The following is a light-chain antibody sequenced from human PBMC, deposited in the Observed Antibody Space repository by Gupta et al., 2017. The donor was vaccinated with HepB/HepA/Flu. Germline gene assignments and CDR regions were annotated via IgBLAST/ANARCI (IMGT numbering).Light chain of an antibody. CDR3: QQLNTFMCT. V-gene: IGKV1-13*02. J-gene: IGKJ2*02. CDR2: DAS. CDR1: QGISSA. Sequence: AIQLTQFPSPRSASVGDRGTITCRTSQGISSALAWYQQKPGKAPRLLIYDASSLESGVPSRFSGSGSGTDFTLTISSLQPEDSATYYCQQLNTFMCTFGQGTKLEIK.